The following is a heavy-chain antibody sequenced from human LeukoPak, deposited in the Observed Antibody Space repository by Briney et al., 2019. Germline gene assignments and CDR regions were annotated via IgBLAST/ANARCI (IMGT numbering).Heavy chain of an antibody. D-gene: IGHD6-25*01. CDR1: GFTFDDYA. J-gene: IGHJ4*02. V-gene: IGHV3-9*01. CDR3: AKGAAAGIRGYFDY. CDR2: ISYNRDGI. Sequence: GGSLRLSCVASGFTFDDYAMHWVRQAPGKGLEWVSGISYNRDGIGYADSVNGRFTVSRDNAKNSLYLQMNSLRSEDTALYYCAKGAAAGIRGYFDYWGQGILVTVSS.